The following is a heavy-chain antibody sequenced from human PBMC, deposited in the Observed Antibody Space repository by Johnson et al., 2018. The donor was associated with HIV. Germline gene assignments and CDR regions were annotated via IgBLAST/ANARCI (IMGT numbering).Heavy chain of an antibody. J-gene: IGHJ3*02. V-gene: IGHV3-33*08. Sequence: QVQLVESGGGVVQPGRSLRLSCAASGFTFINAWMSWVRQAPGKGLEWVAFIRYDGGNKDYAGSVKGRFTISRDNSKNTLYLQMNSVRAEDTAVYYCARGLGSRSAFAILGQGTMVTVSS. CDR3: ARGLGSRSAFAI. CDR2: IRYDGGNK. CDR1: GFTFINAW. D-gene: IGHD2-2*01.